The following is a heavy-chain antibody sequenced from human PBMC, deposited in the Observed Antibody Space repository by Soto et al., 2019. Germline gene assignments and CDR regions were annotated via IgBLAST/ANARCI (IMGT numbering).Heavy chain of an antibody. CDR3: AREGILASGWIYFYGMDV. D-gene: IGHD1-1*01. V-gene: IGHV1-8*01. CDR1: GYSFTRHY. J-gene: IGHJ6*02. Sequence: QVQQVQSGAEVKKPGASVKVSCKASGYSFTRHYINWVRQAPGQGLEWMGWINTSSVNTGDAQRFLGRLTMTTDTSTSRAYMKLSGRKSEHPALYYCAREGILASGWIYFYGMDVCGQGTTVSDTS. CDR2: INTSSVNT.